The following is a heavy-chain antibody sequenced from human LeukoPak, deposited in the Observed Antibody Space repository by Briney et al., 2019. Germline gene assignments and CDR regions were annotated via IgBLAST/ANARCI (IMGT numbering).Heavy chain of an antibody. V-gene: IGHV3-23*01. CDR2: ISGSGEST. D-gene: IGHD7-27*01. J-gene: IGHJ2*01. CDR3: AKDHLTGDPGWYFDL. CDR1: GFTFRIYA. Sequence: GGSLRLSCAASGFTFRIYAMSWVRQAPGRGLEWVSTISGSGESTYYADSVKGRFTFSRDNSKNTLYLQMNRLRAEDTAVYYCAKDHLTGDPGWYFDLWGRGALVTVSS.